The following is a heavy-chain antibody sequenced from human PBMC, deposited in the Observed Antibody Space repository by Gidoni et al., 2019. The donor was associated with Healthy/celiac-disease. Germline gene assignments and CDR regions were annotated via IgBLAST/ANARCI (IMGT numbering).Heavy chain of an antibody. CDR3: ARRSGSYYNTNGWFDP. CDR1: GGSISIRRYY. D-gene: IGHD3-10*01. J-gene: IGHJ5*02. V-gene: IGHV4-39*01. CDR2: IYYSGST. Sequence: LQLQESGPGLVKPSETLSLTCTVPGGSISIRRYYWGWIRQPPGKGLEWIGSIYYSGSTYYNPSLKSRVTISVDTSKNQFSLKLSSVTAADTAVYYCARRSGSYYNTNGWFDPWGQGTLVTVSS.